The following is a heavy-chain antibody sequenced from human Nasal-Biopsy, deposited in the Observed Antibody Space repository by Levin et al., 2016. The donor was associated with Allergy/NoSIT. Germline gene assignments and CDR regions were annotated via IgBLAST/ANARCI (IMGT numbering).Heavy chain of an antibody. CDR3: ATTTLRYFDFYDYFDF. CDR1: GSTLSGVS. J-gene: IGHJ4*02. D-gene: IGHD3-9*01. V-gene: IGHV1-24*01. CDR2: FDPEDAET. Sequence: ASVKVSCKVSGSTLSGVSINWVRQAPGKGLEWLGGFDPEDAETMVAQSVQGRLTMTEDTSSDTAYMELRSLRSDDTAVYYCATTTLRYFDFYDYFDFWGQGTLVTVSS.